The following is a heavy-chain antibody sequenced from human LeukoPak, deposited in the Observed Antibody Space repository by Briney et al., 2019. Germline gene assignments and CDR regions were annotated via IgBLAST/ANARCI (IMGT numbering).Heavy chain of an antibody. V-gene: IGHV1-46*01. Sequence: GASVKVSCKAFGYTFTSNYMHWVRQAPGQGPEWMGVISPSGGSTTYAQKFQGRVTLTRDMSTSTDYLELSSLRSEDTAVYYCARGQKSDYDFWSGYYTYYYYYYMDVWGKGTTVTVSS. CDR1: GYTFTSNY. J-gene: IGHJ6*03. CDR2: ISPSGGST. D-gene: IGHD3-3*01. CDR3: ARGQKSDYDFWSGYYTYYYYYYMDV.